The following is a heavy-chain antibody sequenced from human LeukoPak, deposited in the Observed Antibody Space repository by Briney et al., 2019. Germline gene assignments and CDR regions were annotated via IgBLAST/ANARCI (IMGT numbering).Heavy chain of an antibody. J-gene: IGHJ4*02. CDR2: NPSGTT. Sequence: SETLSLTCSVSSASLTIYYWNWIRQPAEKVLEWIGRNPSGTTTPNPSLKSQFTMSIDTSKNQVSLKLTSVTTADTAAYYCATGDHSFDNWGQGTLVTVTP. CDR1: SASLTIYY. V-gene: IGHV4-4*07. CDR3: ATGDHSFDN. D-gene: IGHD7-27*01.